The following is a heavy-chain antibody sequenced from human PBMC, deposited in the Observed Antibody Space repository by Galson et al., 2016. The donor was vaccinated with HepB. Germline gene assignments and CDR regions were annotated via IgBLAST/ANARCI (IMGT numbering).Heavy chain of an antibody. Sequence: QSGAAVKKPGESLKISCKGSGYSFTSYWIAWVRQMPGRGLEWMGSINPADSDTRYSPAFLGKVIISADKSISTAYLQWSSLRSSDTAMYYCARSHGGPWGQGTLDTVSS. J-gene: IGHJ4*02. CDR1: GYSFTSYW. CDR3: ARSHGGP. V-gene: IGHV5-51*03. D-gene: IGHD5-24*01. CDR2: INPADSDT.